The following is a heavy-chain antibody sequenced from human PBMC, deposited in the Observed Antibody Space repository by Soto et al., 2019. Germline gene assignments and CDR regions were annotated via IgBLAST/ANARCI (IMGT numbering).Heavy chain of an antibody. V-gene: IGHV3-23*01. Sequence: GGSLRLSCAASGFTFSSYAMSWVRQAPGKGLEWVSAISGSGGSTYYADSVKGRFTISRDNSKNTLYLQINSLRAEDTAVYYCAKVHLPDYYYYGMDVWGKGTTVTVSS. J-gene: IGHJ6*04. CDR3: AKVHLPDYYYYGMDV. CDR1: GFTFSSYA. CDR2: ISGSGGST.